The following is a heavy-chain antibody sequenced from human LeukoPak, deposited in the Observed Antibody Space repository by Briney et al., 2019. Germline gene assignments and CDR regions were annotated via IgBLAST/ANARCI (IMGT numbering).Heavy chain of an antibody. CDR3: ARASYSYDINGWVPFDY. D-gene: IGHD3-22*01. Sequence: SETLSLTCTVSDGSISSSNYYWAWIRQPPGKGLEWIANIFYTGSTYYNPSLKSRVTISGDTSKNQFSLRLSSVTAADTAVYYCARASYSYDINGWVPFDYWGQGTLVTVSS. V-gene: IGHV4-39*07. CDR2: IFYTGST. CDR1: DGSISSSNYY. J-gene: IGHJ4*02.